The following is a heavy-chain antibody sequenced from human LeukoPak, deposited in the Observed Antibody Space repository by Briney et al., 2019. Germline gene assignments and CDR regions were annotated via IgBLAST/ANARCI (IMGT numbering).Heavy chain of an antibody. CDR2: IIPIFGTA. CDR1: GGTFISYA. V-gene: IGHV1-69*13. J-gene: IGHJ3*02. Sequence: ASVKVSCKASGGTFISYAISWVRQAPGQGLEWMGGIIPIFGTANYAQKFQGRVTITAGESTSTAYMELSSLRSEDTAVYYCARDVSHYDYVWGSYRRGSAEDAFDIWGQGTMVTVSS. D-gene: IGHD3-16*02. CDR3: ARDVSHYDYVWGSYRRGSAEDAFDI.